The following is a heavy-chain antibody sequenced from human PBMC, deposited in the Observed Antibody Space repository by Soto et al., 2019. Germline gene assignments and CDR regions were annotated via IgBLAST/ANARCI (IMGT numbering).Heavy chain of an antibody. CDR1: GGTFSNDI. V-gene: IGHV1-69*04. D-gene: IGHD5-12*01. Sequence: SVKVSCKASGGTFSNDIITWVRQAPGQGLEWMGRIIPLLDIANYAQKYQGRVTITADKSTSTAYMELNSLRSEDTAVYYCVRDSPIGSTYSGYDGIDYWGQGTLVTVSS. J-gene: IGHJ4*02. CDR3: VRDSPIGSTYSGYDGIDY. CDR2: IIPLLDIA.